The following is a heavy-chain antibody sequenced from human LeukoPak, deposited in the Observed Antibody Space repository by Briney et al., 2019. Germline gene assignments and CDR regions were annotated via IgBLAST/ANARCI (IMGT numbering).Heavy chain of an antibody. D-gene: IGHD6-19*01. V-gene: IGHV3-23*01. Sequence: EGSLRLSCAASGFTFSDHAMTWVRQAPGKGLEWVSGISGSGETTYYADSEKGRFTIFRDNSRNTLFLHMNSLRVEDTAVYFCARESFRALAGYLDYWGQGSLVIVSS. J-gene: IGHJ4*02. CDR2: ISGSGETT. CDR3: ARESFRALAGYLDY. CDR1: GFTFSDHA.